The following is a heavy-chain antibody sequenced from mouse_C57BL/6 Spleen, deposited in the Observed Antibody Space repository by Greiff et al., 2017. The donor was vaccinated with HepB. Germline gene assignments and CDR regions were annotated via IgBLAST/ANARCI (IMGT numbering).Heavy chain of an antibody. CDR1: GFSFNTYA. D-gene: IGHD2-3*01. CDR3: VSYDLYYAMDY. CDR2: IRSKSNNYAT. J-gene: IGHJ4*01. V-gene: IGHV10-1*01. Sequence: EVQRVESGGGLVQPKGSLKLSCAASGFSFNTYAMNWVRQAPGKGLEWVARIRSKSNNYATYYADSVKDRFTISRDDSESMLYLQMNNLKTEDTAMYYCVSYDLYYAMDYWGQGTSVTVSS.